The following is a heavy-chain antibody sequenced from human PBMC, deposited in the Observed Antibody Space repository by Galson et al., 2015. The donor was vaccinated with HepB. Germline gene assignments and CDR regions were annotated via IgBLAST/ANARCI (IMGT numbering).Heavy chain of an antibody. CDR3: AKTTMQWELLPGDY. J-gene: IGHJ4*02. V-gene: IGHV3-7*03. CDR1: GFTFSSYW. CDR2: IKQDGSEK. D-gene: IGHD1-26*01. Sequence: SLRLSCAASGFTFSSYWMSWVRQAPGKGLEWVANIKQDGSEKYYADSVKGRFTISRDNSKNTVYLQMNNLRAEDTAIYYCAKTTMQWELLPGDYWGQGTLVTVSS.